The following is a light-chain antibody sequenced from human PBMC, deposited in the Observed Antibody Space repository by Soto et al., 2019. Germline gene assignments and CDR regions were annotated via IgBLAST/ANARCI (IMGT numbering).Light chain of an antibody. CDR1: KGIRND. Sequence: DVQVTQSPSSLSASVGDRVTITCRASKGIRNDLGWYQQKPGKAPKRLIYAASSLQSGVPSRLSGSGSGTEFTLTISSLQHADFATHYCLQHTSYPRVTFGGGTKVDI. J-gene: IGKJ4*01. V-gene: IGKV1-17*01. CDR2: AAS. CDR3: LQHTSYPRVT.